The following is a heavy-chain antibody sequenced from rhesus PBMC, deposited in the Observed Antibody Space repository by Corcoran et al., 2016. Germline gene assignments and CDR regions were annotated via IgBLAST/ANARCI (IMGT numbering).Heavy chain of an antibody. CDR1: GGSISSNY. Sequence: QVQLQESGPGLVKPSETLSLTCAVSGGSISSNYWSWIRQPPGKGLEWIVRISGSGGSTHYNPSLKSRVTMSTDTSKNQFSLNLSSVTAADMAVYYCARGYSWNNVGWYFDLWGPGTPITISS. CDR2: ISGSGGST. V-gene: IGHV4-173*01. J-gene: IGHJ2*01. D-gene: IGHD1-20*01. CDR3: ARGYSWNNVGWYFDL.